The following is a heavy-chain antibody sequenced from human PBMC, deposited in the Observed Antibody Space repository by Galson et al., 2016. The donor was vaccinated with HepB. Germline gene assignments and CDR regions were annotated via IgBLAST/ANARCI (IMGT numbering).Heavy chain of an antibody. D-gene: IGHD4-11*01. CDR1: GDSFSGFY. J-gene: IGHJ4*02. CDR3: ARDRGLQVGGGFDS. CDR2: VNHSGSS. Sequence: LSLTCGVYGDSFSGFYWSWIRQSPGKGLEWIGEVNHSGSSNYNPSLKSRVTISVDSSKRQFSLKLISVTAADTAVYYCARDRGLQVGGGFDSWGRGTLVTVSS. V-gene: IGHV4-34*01.